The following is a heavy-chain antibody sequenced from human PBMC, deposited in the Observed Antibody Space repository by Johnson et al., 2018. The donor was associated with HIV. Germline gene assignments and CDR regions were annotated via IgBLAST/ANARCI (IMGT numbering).Heavy chain of an antibody. V-gene: IGHV3-30*02. CDR2: IRYDGSNK. J-gene: IGHJ3*02. Sequence: QVQLVESGGGVVQPGGSLRLSCAASGFTFSTYGMHWVRQAPGKGLEWVAFIRYDGSNKYYADSVKGRFTISRDNSKNTLYLQMNSRRGEDTAVYYCAKELADSSGYHDAFEIWGQGTMVTVSS. CDR3: AKELADSSGYHDAFEI. CDR1: GFTFSTYG. D-gene: IGHD3-22*01.